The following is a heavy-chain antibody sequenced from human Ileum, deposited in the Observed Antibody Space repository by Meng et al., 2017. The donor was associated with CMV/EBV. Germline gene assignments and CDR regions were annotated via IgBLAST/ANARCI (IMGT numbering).Heavy chain of an antibody. Sequence: QESGPGLVKPSETLSLPCAVSGGSISTYYWTWVRQPAGKGLEWIGRINAGGSTNDNPSLKSRVTMSVDTSKNQFSLKVTSVTAADTAVYYCAREENTVNQFEYWGQGTLVTVSS. V-gene: IGHV4-4*07. CDR3: AREENTVNQFEY. D-gene: IGHD4-17*01. CDR1: GGSISTYY. J-gene: IGHJ4*02. CDR2: INAGGST.